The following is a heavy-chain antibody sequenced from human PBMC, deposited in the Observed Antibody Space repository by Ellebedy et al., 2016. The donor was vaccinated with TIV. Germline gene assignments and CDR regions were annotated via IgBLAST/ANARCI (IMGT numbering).Heavy chain of an antibody. J-gene: IGHJ4*02. V-gene: IGHV4-31*03. CDR2: IYYSGST. Sequence: LRLXXTVSGGSISSGGYYWSWIRQHPGKGLEWIGYIYYSGSTYYNPSLKSRVTISVDTSKNQFSLKLSSVTAADTAVYYCARGLMTTVTMMLWGYFDYWGQGTLVTVSS. D-gene: IGHD4-17*01. CDR3: ARGLMTTVTMMLWGYFDY. CDR1: GGSISSGGYY.